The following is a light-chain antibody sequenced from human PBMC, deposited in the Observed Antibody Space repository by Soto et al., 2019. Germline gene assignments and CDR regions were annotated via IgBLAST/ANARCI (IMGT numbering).Light chain of an antibody. CDR3: QQANSLPIT. J-gene: IGKJ5*01. V-gene: IGKV1-12*01. CDR1: XXXXXX. Sequence: DIQVTQSPSSVSAFVGERVTITXXXXXXXXXXLAWYQQKPGKAPQLLVYAATILQTGVPSRFXXXXXGXXXXXXXXXXXXEXFGTYYCQQANSLPITFAQGTRLEIK. CDR2: AAT.